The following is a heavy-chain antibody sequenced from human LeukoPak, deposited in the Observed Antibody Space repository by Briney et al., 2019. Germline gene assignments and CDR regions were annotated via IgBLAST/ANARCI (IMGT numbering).Heavy chain of an antibody. CDR3: GRSIIRGVITGVFDY. V-gene: IGHV4-34*01. J-gene: IGHJ4*02. D-gene: IGHD3-10*01. Sequence: SETLSLTCAVYGGSFSGYYWSWIRQPPGKGLEWIGEINHSGSTNYNPSLKSRVTISVDTSKNQFSLKLSSVTAADTAVYYCGRSIIRGVITGVFDYWGQGTLVTVSS. CDR1: GGSFSGYY. CDR2: INHSGST.